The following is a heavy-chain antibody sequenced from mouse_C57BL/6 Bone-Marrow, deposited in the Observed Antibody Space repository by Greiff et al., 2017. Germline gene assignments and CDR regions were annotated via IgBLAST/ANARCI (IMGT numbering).Heavy chain of an antibody. J-gene: IGHJ4*01. V-gene: IGHV5-4*01. CDR2: ISDGGSYT. CDR3: ARGRSYYYFMDY. Sequence: EVQLVESGGGLVKPGGSLKLSCAASGFTFSSYAMSWVRQTPEKRLEWVATISDGGSYTYYPDNVKGRFTISRDNAKNNLYLQMSHLKSEDTAMYYCARGRSYYYFMDYWGQGTSVTVSS. CDR1: GFTFSSYA.